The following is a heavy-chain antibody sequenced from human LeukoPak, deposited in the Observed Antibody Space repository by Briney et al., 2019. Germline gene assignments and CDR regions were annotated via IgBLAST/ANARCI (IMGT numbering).Heavy chain of an antibody. V-gene: IGHV1-2*02. CDR2: INPNSGGT. CDR3: ARAQGTPWFDP. J-gene: IGHJ5*02. CDR1: GGTFSSYA. Sequence: GASVKVSCKASGGTFSSYAISWVRQAPGQGLEWMGWINPNSGGTNYAQKFQGRVTMTRDTSISTAYMELSRLRSDDTAVYYCARAQGTPWFDPWGQGTLVTVSS.